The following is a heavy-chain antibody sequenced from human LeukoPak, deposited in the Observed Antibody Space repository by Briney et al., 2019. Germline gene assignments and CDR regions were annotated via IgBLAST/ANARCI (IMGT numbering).Heavy chain of an antibody. D-gene: IGHD1-26*01. CDR1: GFTFSSYG. CDR2: TSYDGSNK. V-gene: IGHV3-30*18. CDR3: AKGVGSTGSYFDY. Sequence: PGGSLRLSCAASGFTFSSYGMHWVRQAPGKGLEWVAVTSYDGSNKYYADSVKGRFTISRDNTKNTLYLQMNSLRADDTAVYYCAKGVGSTGSYFDYWGQGTPVTVSS. J-gene: IGHJ4*02.